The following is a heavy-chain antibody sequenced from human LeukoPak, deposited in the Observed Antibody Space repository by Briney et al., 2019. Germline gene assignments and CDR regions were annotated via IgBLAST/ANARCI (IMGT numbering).Heavy chain of an antibody. CDR1: GFAFHDYA. Sequence: GGSLRLSCAASGFAFHDYAMHWVRQVPGKGLEWVSLISGVGGDTYYADSVRGRFAISRDNRKNSLYLQMDSLRTEDTALYYCAKVGESSGGYYSFDYWGQGTLVTVSS. J-gene: IGHJ4*02. V-gene: IGHV3-43*02. CDR3: AKVGESSGGYYSFDY. D-gene: IGHD3-22*01. CDR2: ISGVGGDT.